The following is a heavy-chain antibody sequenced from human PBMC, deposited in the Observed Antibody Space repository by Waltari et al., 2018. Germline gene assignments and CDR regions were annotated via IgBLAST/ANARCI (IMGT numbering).Heavy chain of an antibody. D-gene: IGHD2-8*01. CDR1: GGPFSSYA. CDR3: ARGDGVYVPKGY. CDR2: FIAIVGTA. Sequence: QVQLVQSGAEVKKPGSSVKVSCKASGGPFSSYAISWVRQGHGRGLEWMGGFIAIVGTANYAQKFQGRFTMTEDTSTDTACMELSSLIADATAVYYCARGDGVYVPKGYWGQGTLVTVSS. J-gene: IGHJ4*02. V-gene: IGHV1-69*14.